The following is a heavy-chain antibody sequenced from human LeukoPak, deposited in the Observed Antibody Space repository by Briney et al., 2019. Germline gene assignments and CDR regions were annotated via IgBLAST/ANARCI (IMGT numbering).Heavy chain of an antibody. CDR1: GYTFTSYD. D-gene: IGHD6-19*01. CDR2: MNPNSGIT. J-gene: IGHJ5*02. CDR3: ARYSSGWYDNWFDP. V-gene: IGHV1-8*03. Sequence: ASVKVSCKASGYTFTSYDINWVRQATGQGLEWMGWMNPNSGITGYAQKFQGRVTISRNTSISTAYMELSSLRSEDTAVYYCARYSSGWYDNWFDPWGQGTLVTVSS.